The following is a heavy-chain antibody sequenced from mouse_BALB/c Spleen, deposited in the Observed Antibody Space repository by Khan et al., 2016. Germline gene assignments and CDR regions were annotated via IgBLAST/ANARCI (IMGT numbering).Heavy chain of an antibody. CDR1: GYTFTDYA. J-gene: IGHJ3*01. V-gene: IGHV1S137*01. Sequence: QVQLQQSGAELVRPGVSVKISCKGSGYTFTDYAMHWVKQSHAKSLEWIGVISTYSGDATYNQKFKDKATITVDKSSNTAYMELARLTSEDSAIYYCAREEAYEDNSLFAYWGGGTLVAVSA. CDR2: ISTYSGDA. CDR3: AREEAYEDNSLFAY. D-gene: IGHD1-3*01.